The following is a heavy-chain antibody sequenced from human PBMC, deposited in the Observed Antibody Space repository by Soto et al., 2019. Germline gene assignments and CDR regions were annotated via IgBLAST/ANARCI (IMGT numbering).Heavy chain of an antibody. CDR1: GGTFSSYA. CDR3: ARMYDCWSGPPYYYYGMDV. Sequence: SVKVSCKASGGTFSSYAISWVRQAPGQGLEWMGGIIPIFGTANYAQKFQGRVTITADESTSTAYMELSSLRSEDTAVYYCARMYDCWSGPPYYYYGMDVWGQGTTVTVSS. V-gene: IGHV1-69*13. CDR2: IIPIFGTA. D-gene: IGHD3-3*01. J-gene: IGHJ6*02.